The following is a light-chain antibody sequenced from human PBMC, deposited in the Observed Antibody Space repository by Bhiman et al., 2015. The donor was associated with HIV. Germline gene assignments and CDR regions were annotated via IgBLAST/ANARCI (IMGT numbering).Light chain of an antibody. Sequence: QSALTQPPSASGSPGQSVTISCTGTSSDVGAYNYVSWYQQHPGKAPKLMIYDVSKRPSGVSNRFSGSKSGNTASLTISGLQAEDEADYYCSSYTSSTTGVFGTGTKVTVL. J-gene: IGLJ1*01. CDR3: SSYTSSTTGV. CDR2: DVS. CDR1: SSDVGAYNY. V-gene: IGLV2-14*03.